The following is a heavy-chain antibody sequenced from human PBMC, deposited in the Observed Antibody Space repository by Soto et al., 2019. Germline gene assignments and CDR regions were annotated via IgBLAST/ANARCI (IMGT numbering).Heavy chain of an antibody. D-gene: IGHD4-17*01. V-gene: IGHV3-21*01. CDR3: ASEYGSDDYNYYGMYG. J-gene: IGHJ6*02. Sequence: GGSLRLSCAASGFTFSDYSMNWVRQAPGKGLEWVSSISSSSAYIFYAESLKGRFTISRDNARNSLYLQMNSLRAEDTAVYYLASEYGSDDYNYYGMYGWGHGTTVTVSS. CDR1: GFTFSDYS. CDR2: ISSSSAYI.